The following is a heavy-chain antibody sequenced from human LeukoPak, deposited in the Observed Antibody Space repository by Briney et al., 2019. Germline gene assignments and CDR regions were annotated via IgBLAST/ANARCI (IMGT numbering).Heavy chain of an antibody. Sequence: PSETLSLTCTVSGYSISSGYYWGWIRQPPGKGLEWIGNIYHSGSTYYNPSLKSRVTISVDTSKNQLSLKLSSVTAADTAVYYCARDPLEYSSSSVSYWGQGTLVTVSS. CDR3: ARDPLEYSSSSVSY. D-gene: IGHD6-6*01. CDR1: GYSISSGYY. J-gene: IGHJ4*02. CDR2: IYHSGST. V-gene: IGHV4-38-2*02.